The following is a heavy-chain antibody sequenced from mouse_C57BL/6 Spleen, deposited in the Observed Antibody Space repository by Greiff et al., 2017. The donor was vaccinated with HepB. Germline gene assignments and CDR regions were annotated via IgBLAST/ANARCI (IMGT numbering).Heavy chain of an antibody. CDR2: IDPSDSET. V-gene: IGHV1-52*01. Sequence: QVQLQQPGAELVRPGSSVKLSCKASGYTFTSYWMHWVKQRPIQGLEWIGNIDPSDSETHYNQKFKDKATLTVDKSSSTAYMQLSSLTSEDSAVYYCARGNPTTVVRERYYAMDYWGQGTSVTVSS. J-gene: IGHJ4*01. D-gene: IGHD1-1*01. CDR3: ARGNPTTVVRERYYAMDY. CDR1: GYTFTSYW.